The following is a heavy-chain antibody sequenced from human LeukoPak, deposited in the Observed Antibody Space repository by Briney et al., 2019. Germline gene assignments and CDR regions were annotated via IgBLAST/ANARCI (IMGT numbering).Heavy chain of an antibody. Sequence: SETLSLTCTVSGGSISSYYWSWIRQPAGKGLEWIGRIYTSGSTNYNPSLKSRVTMSVDTSKNQFSLKLSSVTAADTAMYYCARGGGYYESSGYVDYWGQGTLVTVSS. D-gene: IGHD3-22*01. CDR3: ARGGGYYESSGYVDY. V-gene: IGHV4-4*07. J-gene: IGHJ4*02. CDR1: GGSISSYY. CDR2: IYTSGST.